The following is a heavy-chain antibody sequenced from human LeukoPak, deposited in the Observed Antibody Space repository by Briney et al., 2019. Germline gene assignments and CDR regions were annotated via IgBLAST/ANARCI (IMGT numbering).Heavy chain of an antibody. D-gene: IGHD3-16*01. CDR2: IWNAGTNT. J-gene: IGHJ4*02. V-gene: IGHV3-33*01. CDR3: AGDTPPGGDYYFDY. Sequence: GGSLRLSCAASGFNFSTYGMHWVRQAPGKGLEWVAVIWNAGTNTYYADSVKGRFTISRDNSKNTLYLQMNSLRAEDTAVYYCAGDTPPGGDYYFDYWGQGTLVIVSS. CDR1: GFNFSTYG.